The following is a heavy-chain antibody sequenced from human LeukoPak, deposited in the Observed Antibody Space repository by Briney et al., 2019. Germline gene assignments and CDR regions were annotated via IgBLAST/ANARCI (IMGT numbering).Heavy chain of an antibody. CDR3: ARVGYSYGRHDLAY. J-gene: IGHJ4*02. CDR2: ISGSGSAI. D-gene: IGHD5-18*01. V-gene: IGHV3-48*03. Sequence: PGGSLRLSCAASGFTFSSYEMNWVRQAPGKGLEWVSYISGSGSAIYYADSVKGRFTISRDNAKNSLYLQMNSLRAEDTAVYYCARVGYSYGRHDLAYWGQGTLVTDSS. CDR1: GFTFSSYE.